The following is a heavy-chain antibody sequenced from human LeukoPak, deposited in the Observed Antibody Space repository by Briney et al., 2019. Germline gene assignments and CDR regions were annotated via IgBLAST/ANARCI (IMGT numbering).Heavy chain of an antibody. J-gene: IGHJ4*02. Sequence: QSGGSLRLSCAVSGFTFSNYEMNWVRQAPGKGLEWVAYIFSGGSIIYYADSVKGRFTISRDNAKNSLYLQTNSLRAEDTAVYYCARQRITVAVGGDFDYWGQGTLVTVSS. CDR1: GFTFSNYE. V-gene: IGHV3-48*03. CDR2: IFSGGSII. D-gene: IGHD6-19*01. CDR3: ARQRITVAVGGDFDY.